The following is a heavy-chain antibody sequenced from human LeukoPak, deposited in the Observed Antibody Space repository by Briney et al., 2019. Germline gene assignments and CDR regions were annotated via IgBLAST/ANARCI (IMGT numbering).Heavy chain of an antibody. V-gene: IGHV4-59*01. D-gene: IGHD4-17*01. CDR3: ARAGDYGDLDFDY. CDR2: IYYSGST. J-gene: IGHJ4*02. Sequence: SETLSLTCTVSGGSISSYYWSWVRQPPGKGLEGIGYIYYSGSTSYNPSLKSRVTISVDTSKHQFSLKLSSVTAADTAVYYCARAGDYGDLDFDYWGQGTLVTVSS. CDR1: GGSISSYY.